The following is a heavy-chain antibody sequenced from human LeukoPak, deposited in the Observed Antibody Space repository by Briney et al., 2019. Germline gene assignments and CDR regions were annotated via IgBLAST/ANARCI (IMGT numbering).Heavy chain of an antibody. J-gene: IGHJ6*02. CDR1: GGTFSSYA. Sequence: SVKVSCKASGGTFSSYAISWVRRAPGQGLEWXGRIIPIFGIANYAQKFQGRVTITADKSTSTAYMELSSLRSEDTAVYYCARDYYDKRIYYYYGMDVWGQGTTVTVSS. CDR3: ARDYYDKRIYYYYGMDV. CDR2: IIPIFGIA. D-gene: IGHD3-22*01. V-gene: IGHV1-69*04.